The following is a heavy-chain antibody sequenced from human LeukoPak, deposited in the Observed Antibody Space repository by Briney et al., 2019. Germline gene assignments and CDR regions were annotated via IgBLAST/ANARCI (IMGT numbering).Heavy chain of an antibody. J-gene: IGHJ4*02. Sequence: GGSLRLSCAASGFTFSSYAMHWVRQAPGKGLEWVAVISYDGSNKYYADSVKGRFTISRDNSKNTLYLQMNSLRAEDTAVYYCARALRGRFDYWGQGTLVTVSS. V-gene: IGHV3-30-3*01. CDR2: ISYDGSNK. D-gene: IGHD3-16*01. CDR3: ARALRGRFDY. CDR1: GFTFSSYA.